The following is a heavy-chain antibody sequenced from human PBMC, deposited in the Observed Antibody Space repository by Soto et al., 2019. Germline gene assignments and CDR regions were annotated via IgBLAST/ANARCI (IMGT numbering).Heavy chain of an antibody. CDR3: AREGNLGRWIQPLDS. CDR2: IHYNGNT. D-gene: IGHD2-2*03. V-gene: IGHV4-59*01. CDR1: GDSISSYS. J-gene: IGHJ4*02. Sequence: PSETLSLTCTVSGDSISSYSWSWIGQPPGKELGWIGNIHYNGNTKYSPSLKSRVTMSVDTSKNHFSLKLISVTTADTAVYFCAREGNLGRWIQPLDSWGQGTLVTVSS.